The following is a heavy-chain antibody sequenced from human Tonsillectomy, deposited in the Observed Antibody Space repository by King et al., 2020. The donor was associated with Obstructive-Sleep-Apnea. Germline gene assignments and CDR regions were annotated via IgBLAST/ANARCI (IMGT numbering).Heavy chain of an antibody. CDR3: ARGITGGYYFDQ. Sequence: QLQESGPGLAKPSQTLSLTCNVSGDSIGSGGFYWSWIRQHPGKGLEWIGYIYYSGSTNYNPSFESRISISFVTSGNQFSLRLSSVTAADTAVYYCARGITGGYYFDQWGQGTLVTVSS. V-gene: IGHV4-31*03. CDR2: IYYSGST. CDR1: GDSIGSGGFY. D-gene: IGHD1-14*01. J-gene: IGHJ4*02.